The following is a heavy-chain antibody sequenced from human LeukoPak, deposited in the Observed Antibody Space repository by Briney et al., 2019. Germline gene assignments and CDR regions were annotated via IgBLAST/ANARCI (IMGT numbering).Heavy chain of an antibody. CDR3: ARDLPVVGAPGFDY. D-gene: IGHD1-26*01. J-gene: IGHJ4*02. V-gene: IGHV3-7*01. CDR1: GFIFSSYW. CDR2: IKQDGSEK. Sequence: GGSLRLSCAASGFIFSSYWMSWVRQAPGKGLEWVANIKQDGSEKYYADSVKGRFTISRDNAKNSLYLQMNSLRAEDTAVYFCARDLPVVGAPGFDYWGQGTLITVSS.